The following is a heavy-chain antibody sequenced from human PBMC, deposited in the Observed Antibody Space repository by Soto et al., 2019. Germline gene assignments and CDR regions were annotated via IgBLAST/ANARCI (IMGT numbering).Heavy chain of an antibody. CDR1: GYSFTSYA. Sequence: ASVKVSCKASGYSFTSYAMHWVRQAPGQRLEWMGWINAGNGNTKYSQKFQGRVTITRDTSASTAYMELSSLRSEDTAVYYCARDRGIFGVVRTGRFDPWGQGTLVTVS. V-gene: IGHV1-3*01. D-gene: IGHD3-3*01. CDR2: INAGNGNT. CDR3: ARDRGIFGVVRTGRFDP. J-gene: IGHJ5*02.